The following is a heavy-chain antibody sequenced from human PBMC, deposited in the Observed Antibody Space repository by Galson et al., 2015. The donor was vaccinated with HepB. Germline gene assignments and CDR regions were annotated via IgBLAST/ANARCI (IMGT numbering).Heavy chain of an antibody. V-gene: IGHV1-69*13. CDR3: ARTPRCTGGVCHSYYYYYMDV. Sequence: SVKVSCKASGGTFSSYAISWVRQAPGQGLEWMGGIIPIFGTANYAQKFQGRVTITADESTSTAYMELSSLRSEDTAVYYCARTPRCTGGVCHSYYYYYMDVWGKGTTVTVSS. D-gene: IGHD2-8*02. CDR1: GGTFSSYA. CDR2: IIPIFGTA. J-gene: IGHJ6*03.